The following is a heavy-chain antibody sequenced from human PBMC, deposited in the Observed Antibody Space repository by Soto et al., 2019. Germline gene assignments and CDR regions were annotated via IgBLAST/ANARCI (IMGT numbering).Heavy chain of an antibody. CDR3: ARDPQALYCSGGSCYSMNYYGMDV. V-gene: IGHV1-46*01. Sequence: ASVKVSCKASGYTFTSYYMHWVRQAPGQGLEWMGIINPSGGSTSYAQKFQGRVTMTRDTSTSTVYMELSSLRSEDTAVYYCARDPQALYCSGGSCYSMNYYGMDVWGQGTKVSVS. CDR1: GYTFTSYY. J-gene: IGHJ6*02. CDR2: INPSGGST. D-gene: IGHD2-15*01.